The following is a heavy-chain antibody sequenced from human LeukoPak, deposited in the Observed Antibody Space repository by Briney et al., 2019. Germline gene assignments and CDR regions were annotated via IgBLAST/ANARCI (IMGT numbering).Heavy chain of an antibody. CDR3: ARDRIAAAGIRPYAFDI. Sequence: GGSLRLSCVVSGFTLSSRWMMWVRQAPGEGLEWMTNINRDGSEKNYVDSVKGRFTISRDNAKNSLYLQVNSLRAEDTAVYYCARDRIAAAGIRPYAFDIWGQGTMVTVSS. D-gene: IGHD6-13*01. J-gene: IGHJ3*02. V-gene: IGHV3-7*01. CDR1: GFTLSSRW. CDR2: INRDGSEK.